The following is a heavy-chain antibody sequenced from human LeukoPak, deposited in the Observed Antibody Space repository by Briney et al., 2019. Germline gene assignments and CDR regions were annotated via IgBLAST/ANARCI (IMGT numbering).Heavy chain of an antibody. V-gene: IGHV4-39*07. D-gene: IGHD2-15*01. CDR2: IYYSGST. Sequence: SETLSLTCTVSGGSISSSSYYWGWISQPPGKGLEWIGSIYYSGSTYYNPSLKSRVTISVDTSKNQFSLKLSSVTAADTAVYYCARTGRRYCSGGSCYYFDYWGQGTLVTVSS. CDR3: ARTGRRYCSGGSCYYFDY. J-gene: IGHJ4*02. CDR1: GGSISSSSYY.